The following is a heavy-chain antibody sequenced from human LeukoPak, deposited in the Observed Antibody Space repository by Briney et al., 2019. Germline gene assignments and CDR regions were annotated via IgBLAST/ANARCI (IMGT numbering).Heavy chain of an antibody. Sequence: ASVKVSCKTSEYTFTGYYMHWVRQAPGQGLEWMGWINPNSGGTNYAQKLQGRVTMTTDTSTSTAYMELRSLRSDDTAVYYCARGGVVLWFGESNYYGMDVWGQGTTVTVSS. CDR1: EYTFTGYY. V-gene: IGHV1-2*02. CDR3: ARGGVVLWFGESNYYGMDV. J-gene: IGHJ6*02. CDR2: INPNSGGT. D-gene: IGHD3-10*01.